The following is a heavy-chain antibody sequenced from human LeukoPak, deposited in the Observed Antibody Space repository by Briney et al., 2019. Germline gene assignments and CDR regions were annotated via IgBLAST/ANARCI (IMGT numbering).Heavy chain of an antibody. J-gene: IGHJ4*02. CDR2: VYYDGTS. CDR3: VRHISTNTGYFDS. D-gene: IGHD5-24*01. CDR1: GGSINSHSYY. Sequence: SETLSLTCTVSGGSINSHSYYWGWIRQPPGKGLEWIGSVYYDGTSCSNPSLKSRAAVFVDTSRDQFSLDLSFVTAADTALYYCVRHISTNTGYFDSCGPGILVSVSS. V-gene: IGHV4-39*01.